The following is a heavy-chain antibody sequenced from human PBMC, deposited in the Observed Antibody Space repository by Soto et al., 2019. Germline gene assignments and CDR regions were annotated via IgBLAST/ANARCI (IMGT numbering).Heavy chain of an antibody. V-gene: IGHV3-74*01. Sequence: EVQLVESGGGLVQPGGSLRLSCAASGFTFSTYWMHWVRQTPGKGLVWVSRISNDGSTTHYADSVKGRFTISRDNAKDTLYLQMNSLRADDTAVYYCARDLRPTDYWGQGTLVTVSS. CDR1: GFTFSTYW. J-gene: IGHJ4*02. D-gene: IGHD6-6*01. CDR2: ISNDGSTT. CDR3: ARDLRPTDY.